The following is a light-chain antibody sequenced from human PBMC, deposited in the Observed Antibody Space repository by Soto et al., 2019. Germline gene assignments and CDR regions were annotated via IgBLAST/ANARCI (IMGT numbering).Light chain of an antibody. J-gene: IGKJ1*01. V-gene: IGKV3-15*01. CDR3: HQYNDWPPA. Sequence: EVVMTQSPATRSVSPGERATLSCRASQSVSSNVAWYQQKPGQAPRLLIYDASTRATGIPARFSGSVSGTEGTLTISSLQPEDCSVFYCHQYNDWPPAFGQGTKVDIK. CDR2: DAS. CDR1: QSVSSN.